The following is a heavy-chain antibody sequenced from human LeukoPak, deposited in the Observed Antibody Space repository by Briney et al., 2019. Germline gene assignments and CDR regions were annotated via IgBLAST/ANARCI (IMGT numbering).Heavy chain of an antibody. CDR1: GGSISSSTYY. CDR2: IYYSGST. CDR3: ARDLAEGYYYGSGSFPGFDP. V-gene: IGHV4-39*07. J-gene: IGHJ5*02. D-gene: IGHD3-10*01. Sequence: PSETLSLTCTVSGGSISSSTYYWGWIRQPPGKGLEWIGSIYYSGSTNYNPSLKSRVTMSVDTSKNQFSLKLSSVTAADTAVYYCARDLAEGYYYGSGSFPGFDPWGQGTLVTVSS.